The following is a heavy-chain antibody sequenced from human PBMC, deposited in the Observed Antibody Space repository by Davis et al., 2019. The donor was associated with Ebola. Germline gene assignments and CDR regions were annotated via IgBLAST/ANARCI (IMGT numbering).Heavy chain of an antibody. CDR2: LDPEDGET. J-gene: IGHJ6*03. V-gene: IGHV1-24*01. Sequence: ASVKVSCKVSGYSLTELSMHWVRQAPGKGLEWMGGLDPEDGETINAQMFQGRVAMTEDTSTDTAYMELSSLRSEDTAVYYCARCNSGMEYYYMDVWGKGTTVTVSS. CDR3: ARCNSGMEYYYMDV. CDR1: GYSLTELS. D-gene: IGHD3-10*01.